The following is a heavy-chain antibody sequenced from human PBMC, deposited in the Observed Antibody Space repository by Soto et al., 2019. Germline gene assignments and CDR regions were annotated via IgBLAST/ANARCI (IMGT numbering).Heavy chain of an antibody. V-gene: IGHV3-33*01. CDR1: GFTFSSYD. CDR3: SRAYGGIDCDY. Sequence: GGSLRLSCAASGFTFSSYDMHWVRQAPGKGLEWVAVIWYDGSNKYYADSVKGRFTISRDNSKNTLYLQMNSLRAEDTAVYYCSRAYGGIDCDYWGQGTLVTVSS. D-gene: IGHD2-15*01. J-gene: IGHJ4*02. CDR2: IWYDGSNK.